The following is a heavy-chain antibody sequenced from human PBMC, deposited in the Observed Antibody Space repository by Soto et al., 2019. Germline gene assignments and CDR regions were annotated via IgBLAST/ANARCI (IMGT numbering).Heavy chain of an antibody. CDR1: GGSFSDYY. D-gene: IGHD6-19*01. J-gene: IGHJ4*02. Sequence: SETLSLTCAVYGGSFSDYYWSWIRQPPGKGLEWIGEINHSGSTTYNPSLKSRVTISVDTSKNQFYLTLSSVTAADTAVYYCARVIIMAGRYYFDYWGQGTLVTVSS. CDR2: INHSGST. V-gene: IGHV4-34*01. CDR3: ARVIIMAGRYYFDY.